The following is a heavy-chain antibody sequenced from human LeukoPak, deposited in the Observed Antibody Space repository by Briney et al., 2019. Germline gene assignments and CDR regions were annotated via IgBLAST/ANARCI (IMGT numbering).Heavy chain of an antibody. J-gene: IGHJ6*03. CDR1: GGSISSYY. CDR2: IYTSGST. D-gene: IGHD3-3*01. Sequence: SETLSLTCTVSGGSISSYYWSWIRQPAGKGLEWIGRIYTSGSTNYNPSLKSRVTMSVDTSKNQFSLKLSSVTAADTAVYYCARIHLGVAAFRYYYYYMDVWGKGTTVTVSS. CDR3: ARIHLGVAAFRYYYYYMDV. V-gene: IGHV4-4*07.